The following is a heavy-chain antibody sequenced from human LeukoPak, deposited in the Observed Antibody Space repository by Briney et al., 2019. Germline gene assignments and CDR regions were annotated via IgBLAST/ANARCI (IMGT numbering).Heavy chain of an antibody. D-gene: IGHD6-13*01. Sequence: PSETLSLTCTVSGGSISSSSYYWGWIRQPPGKGLEWIGSIYYSGSTYYNPSLKSRVTISVDTSKNQFSLKLSSVTAADTAAYYCARGSSYGGYFDYWGQGTLVTVSS. J-gene: IGHJ4*02. CDR3: ARGSSYGGYFDY. CDR1: GGSISSSSYY. V-gene: IGHV4-39*01. CDR2: IYYSGST.